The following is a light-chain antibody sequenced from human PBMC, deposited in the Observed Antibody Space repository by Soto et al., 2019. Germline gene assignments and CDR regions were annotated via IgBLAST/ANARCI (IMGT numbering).Light chain of an antibody. V-gene: IGKV1D-16*01. Sequence: DIQMTQSPSSLSASVGDRVTITCRASQGISSWLAWYQQKPGEAPKPLIYATSTLESGVPSSFSGSGSGTDFTLTISSLQPEDFATYYCQQYDTYPPTFGPGTKVDIK. CDR3: QQYDTYPPT. CDR2: ATS. CDR1: QGISSW. J-gene: IGKJ3*01.